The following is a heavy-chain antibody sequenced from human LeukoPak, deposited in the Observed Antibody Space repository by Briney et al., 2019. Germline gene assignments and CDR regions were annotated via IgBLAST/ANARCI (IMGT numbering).Heavy chain of an antibody. V-gene: IGHV4-4*07. D-gene: IGHD5-18*01. CDR2: IYTSGST. Sequence: SETLSLTCTVSGGSISTYYWSWIRQPAGKGLEWIGRIYTSGSTNYNPSLKSRVTISVDTSKKQFSLKLSSVTAADTAVYYCASDGGQTWLHYWGQGTLVTVS. CDR3: ASDGGQTWLHY. CDR1: GGSISTYY. J-gene: IGHJ4*02.